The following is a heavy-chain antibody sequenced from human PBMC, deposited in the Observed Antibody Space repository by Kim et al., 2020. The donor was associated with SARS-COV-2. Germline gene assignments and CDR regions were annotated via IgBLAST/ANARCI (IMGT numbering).Heavy chain of an antibody. D-gene: IGHD3-22*01. Sequence: SETLSLTCAVYGGSFSGYYWSWLRQPPGKGLEWIGEINHSGSTNYNPSLKSRVTISVDTSKNQFSLKLSSVTAADTAVYYCARDVVVINLGWFDPWGQGTLVTVSS. V-gene: IGHV4-34*01. CDR1: GGSFSGYY. CDR2: INHSGST. J-gene: IGHJ5*02. CDR3: ARDVVVINLGWFDP.